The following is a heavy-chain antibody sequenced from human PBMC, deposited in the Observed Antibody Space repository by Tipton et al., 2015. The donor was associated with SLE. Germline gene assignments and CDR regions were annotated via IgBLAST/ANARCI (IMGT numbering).Heavy chain of an antibody. CDR3: ARAVAIFGGVNRGYYMDV. CDR2: LHSSGST. V-gene: IGHV4-61*02. J-gene: IGHJ6*03. Sequence: TLSLTCSVSGGSISSGLNYWSWIRQPAGKGLEWIGRLHSSGSTKYNPSLNSRVTMSLDESKSQFSLTLSPVTAADTAVYYCARAVAIFGGVNRGYYMDVWGKGTTVTVSS. CDR1: GGSISSGLNY. D-gene: IGHD3-3*01.